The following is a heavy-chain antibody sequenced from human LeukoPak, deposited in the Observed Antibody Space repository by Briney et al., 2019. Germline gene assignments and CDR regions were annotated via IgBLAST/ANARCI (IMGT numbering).Heavy chain of an antibody. Sequence: PSETLSLTCAVPGGSMSDHYWSWIRQTPGTTLEWIGYIYATGNTNYSPSLKGRVTISLDTSKNQFSLRLRSVTAADTALYYCARHFRKDYPDSGSSQYFHYIDVWGKGTTVTVSS. J-gene: IGHJ6*03. CDR2: IYATGNT. CDR3: ARHFRKDYPDSGSSQYFHYIDV. V-gene: IGHV4-4*09. D-gene: IGHD3-10*01. CDR1: GGSMSDHY.